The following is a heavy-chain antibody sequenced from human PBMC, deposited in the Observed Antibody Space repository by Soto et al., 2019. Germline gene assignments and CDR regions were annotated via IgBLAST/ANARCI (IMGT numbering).Heavy chain of an antibody. V-gene: IGHV1-2*02. CDR1: GYTFTANY. CDR3: AREPSGITGGPPP. CDR2: INPNSGGT. D-gene: IGHD1-20*01. J-gene: IGHJ5*02. Sequence: QVQLVQSGAEVKDPGASVKVSCRPSGYTFTANYIHWVRQAPGQGLEWMGWINPNSGGTNYAQKFQGRVTMTRDTSISTAYMELSRLRSDDTAVYYCAREPSGITGGPPPWGQGTLVTVSS.